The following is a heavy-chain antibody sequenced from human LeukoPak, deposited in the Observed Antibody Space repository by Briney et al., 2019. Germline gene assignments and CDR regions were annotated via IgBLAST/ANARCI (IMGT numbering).Heavy chain of an antibody. V-gene: IGHV3-23*01. CDR3: AKDHSLYYDSSGYYYDY. CDR1: GFPFSSYP. D-gene: IGHD3-22*01. J-gene: IGHJ4*02. Sequence: GGPLRLSCAPSGFPFSSYPIIGAPRAPGKGREGVSAFSGSGGSTYYADSVKGRFTISRDNSKNALYLQMNSLRAEDTAVYYCAKDHSLYYDSSGYYYDYWGQGTLVTVSS. CDR2: FSGSGGST.